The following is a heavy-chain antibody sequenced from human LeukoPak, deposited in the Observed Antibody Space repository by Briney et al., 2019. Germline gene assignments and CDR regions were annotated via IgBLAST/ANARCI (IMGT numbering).Heavy chain of an antibody. CDR2: IIPIFGTA. J-gene: IGHJ3*02. CDR1: GATFSSYA. CDR3: AALDYYGSGRSYDAFDI. Sequence: SVKVSCKASGATFSSYAISRVRQAPGQGLEWMGGIIPIFGTANYAQKFQGRVMITADKSTSTAYMELSSLRSEDTAVYYCAALDYYGSGRSYDAFDIWGQGTMVTVSS. D-gene: IGHD3-10*01. V-gene: IGHV1-69*06.